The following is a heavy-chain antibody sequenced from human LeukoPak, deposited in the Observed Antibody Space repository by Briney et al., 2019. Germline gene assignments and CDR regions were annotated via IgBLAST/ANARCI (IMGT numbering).Heavy chain of an antibody. Sequence: SETLSLTCTVSGGSISSSSYYWGWIRQPPGKGLEWIGSIYYSGSTYYNPSLKSRVTISVDTSKNQFSLKLSSVTAADTAVYYCARDQDYYDSSGYYRYFDYWGQGTLVTVSS. CDR1: GGSISSSSYY. V-gene: IGHV4-39*07. CDR2: IYYSGST. D-gene: IGHD3-22*01. J-gene: IGHJ4*02. CDR3: ARDQDYYDSSGYYRYFDY.